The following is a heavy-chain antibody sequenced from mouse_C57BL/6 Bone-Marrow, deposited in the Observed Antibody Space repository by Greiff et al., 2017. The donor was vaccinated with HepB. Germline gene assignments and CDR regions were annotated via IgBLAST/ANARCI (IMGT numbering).Heavy chain of an antibody. V-gene: IGHV1-59*01. J-gene: IGHJ2*01. Sequence: QVQLKQPGAELVRPGTSVKLSCKASGYTFTSYWMHWVKQRPGQGLEWIGVIDPSDSYTNYNQKFKGKATLTVDTSSSTAYMQLSSLTSEDSAVYYCAALYYYKRDYFDYWGQGTTLTVSS. D-gene: IGHD1-1*01. CDR3: AALYYYKRDYFDY. CDR2: IDPSDSYT. CDR1: GYTFTSYW.